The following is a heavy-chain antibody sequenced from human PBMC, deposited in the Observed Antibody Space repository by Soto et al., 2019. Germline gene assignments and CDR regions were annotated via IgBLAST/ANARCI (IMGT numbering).Heavy chain of an antibody. D-gene: IGHD3-22*01. Sequence: ASVKVSCKASGYTFTSYGISWVRQAPGQGLERMGWMNPNSGNTGYAQKFQGRVTMTRNTSISTAYMELSSLRSEDTAVYYCARGRYYDSSPNYYYYYGMDVWGQGTTVTVSS. J-gene: IGHJ6*02. CDR3: ARGRYYDSSPNYYYYYGMDV. CDR1: GYTFTSYG. CDR2: MNPNSGNT. V-gene: IGHV1-8*02.